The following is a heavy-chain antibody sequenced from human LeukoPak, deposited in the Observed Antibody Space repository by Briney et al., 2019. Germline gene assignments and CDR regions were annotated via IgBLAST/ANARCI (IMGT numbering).Heavy chain of an antibody. J-gene: IGHJ6*02. CDR2: ISAYNGKT. Sequence: ASVKVSCKASGDTFTSYGISWVRQAPGQGLEWMGWISAYNGKTNYAQKLQGRVTMTTDTSTRTVYMELRSLRSDDTAVYYCARVRKYYDSSDNGMDVWGQGTTVTVSS. CDR1: GDTFTSYG. CDR3: ARVRKYYDSSDNGMDV. D-gene: IGHD3-22*01. V-gene: IGHV1-18*01.